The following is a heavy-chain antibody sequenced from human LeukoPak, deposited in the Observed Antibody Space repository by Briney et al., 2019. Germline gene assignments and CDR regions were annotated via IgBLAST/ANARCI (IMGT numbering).Heavy chain of an antibody. J-gene: IGHJ4*02. V-gene: IGHV4-59*12. CDR1: GGSISSYY. Sequence: RPSETLSLTCTVSGGSISSYYWSWIRQPPGKGLEWIGYIYYSGSTNYNPSVESRVTISADTSKNQFSLRLTSVTAADTAVYYCARSYSTTWYGDMRYWGQGILVTVSS. D-gene: IGHD6-13*01. CDR2: IYYSGST. CDR3: ARSYSTTWYGDMRY.